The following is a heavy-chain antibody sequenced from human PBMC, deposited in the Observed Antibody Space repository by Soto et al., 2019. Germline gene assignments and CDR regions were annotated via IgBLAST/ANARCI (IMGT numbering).Heavy chain of an antibody. CDR2: MNPDSGNT. D-gene: IGHD1-26*01. CDR1: GYTLTELS. Sequence: GASVKVSCKVSGYTLTELSMHWVRQATGQGLEWMGWMNPDSGNTGYAQKFQGRVTITRNTSISTAYMELSSLRSEDTAVYYCARDKVGAIDYWGQGTLVTVSS. V-gene: IGHV1-8*03. CDR3: ARDKVGAIDY. J-gene: IGHJ4*02.